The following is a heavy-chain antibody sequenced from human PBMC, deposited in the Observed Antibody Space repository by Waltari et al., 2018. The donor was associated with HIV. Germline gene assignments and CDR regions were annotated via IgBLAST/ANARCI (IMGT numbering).Heavy chain of an antibody. J-gene: IGHJ4*02. V-gene: IGHV3-30*18. CDR3: AKDREYYDKSGYYKIDY. CDR2: ISYDGSSK. CDR1: GFTFRSFG. D-gene: IGHD3-22*01. Sequence: QVQLVESGGGVVQPGRSLGLSCAAPGFTFRSFGMPWVRQAPGNGLAWVAVISYDGSSKYSADAVKGRFTISRDNSKNTLYLQMNSLRAEDTAVYYCAKDREYYDKSGYYKIDYWGQGTLVTVSS.